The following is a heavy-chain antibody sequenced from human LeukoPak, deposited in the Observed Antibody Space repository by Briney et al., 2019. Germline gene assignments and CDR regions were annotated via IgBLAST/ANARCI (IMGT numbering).Heavy chain of an antibody. V-gene: IGHV3-23*01. Sequence: GGSLRLSCAASGFTFSSYAMSWVRRAPGKGLEWVSAISGSGGSTYYADSVKGRFTISRDNSKNTLYLQMNSLRAEDTAVYYCAKDLVGAKSLNYWGQGTLVTVSS. D-gene: IGHD1-26*01. CDR1: GFTFSSYA. CDR2: ISGSGGST. CDR3: AKDLVGAKSLNY. J-gene: IGHJ4*02.